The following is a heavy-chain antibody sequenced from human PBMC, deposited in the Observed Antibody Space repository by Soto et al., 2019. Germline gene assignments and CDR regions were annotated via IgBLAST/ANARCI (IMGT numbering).Heavy chain of an antibody. J-gene: IGHJ4*02. CDR1: GGSISSSSYY. D-gene: IGHD2-21*02. V-gene: IGHV4-39*01. CDR3: ARLGLDVVVTATNDY. Sequence: SETLSLTCTVSGGSISSSSYYWGWIRQPPGKGLEWIGNIYYSGSTYYSPSLKSRVTISVDTSKNQFSLKLSSVTAADTAVYYCARLGLDVVVTATNDYWGQGTLVTVS. CDR2: IYYSGST.